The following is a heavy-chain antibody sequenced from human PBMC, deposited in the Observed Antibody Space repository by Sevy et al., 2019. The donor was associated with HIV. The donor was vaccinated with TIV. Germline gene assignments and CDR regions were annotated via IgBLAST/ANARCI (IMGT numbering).Heavy chain of an antibody. CDR3: ARDLASGSFFSLYFDY. V-gene: IGHV3-11*01. Sequence: GGSLRLSCAASGLNVSDYFMSWIRQAPGKRPEWVSYISSSGTIIYYADSVKGRFTISRDNAKNSLHLQMNSLRAEDTAIYYCARDLASGSFFSLYFDYWGQGTLVTVSS. J-gene: IGHJ4*02. D-gene: IGHD3-10*01. CDR2: ISSSGTII. CDR1: GLNVSDYF.